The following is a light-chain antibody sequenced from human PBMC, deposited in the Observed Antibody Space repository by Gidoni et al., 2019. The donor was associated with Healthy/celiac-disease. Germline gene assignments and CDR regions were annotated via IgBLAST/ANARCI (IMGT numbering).Light chain of an antibody. CDR1: QSISSY. J-gene: IGKJ4*01. V-gene: IGKV1-39*01. Sequence: DIQMTQSPSSLSASVGDRVTITCRASQSISSYLNWYQQKPGKAPNLLIYAASSLQSGVPSRFSGSGSGTDFTLTISSLQPEDFATYSCQQSYSTPRTFGGGTKVEIK. CDR3: QQSYSTPRT. CDR2: AAS.